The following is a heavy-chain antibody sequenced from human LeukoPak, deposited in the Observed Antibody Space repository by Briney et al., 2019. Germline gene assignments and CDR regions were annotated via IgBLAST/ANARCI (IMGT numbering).Heavy chain of an antibody. CDR3: AKEYSYGCLDY. J-gene: IGHJ4*02. Sequence: GGSLRLSCAASGFTFSSYGMHWVRQAPGKGLEWVAVISYDGSNKYYADSVKGRFTISRDNSKNTLYLQMNSLRAEDTAVYYCAKEYSYGCLDYWGQGTLVTVSS. CDR2: ISYDGSNK. D-gene: IGHD5-18*01. V-gene: IGHV3-30*18. CDR1: GFTFSSYG.